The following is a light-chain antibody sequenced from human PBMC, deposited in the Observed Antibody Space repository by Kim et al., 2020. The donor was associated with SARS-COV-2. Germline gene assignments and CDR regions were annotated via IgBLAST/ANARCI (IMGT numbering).Light chain of an antibody. Sequence: PGGTVARDCGTRTGAVTSGQYPYWVQKKQGQDPRTQIYETSNKHSLTPARVSGSLPGGKAALTLSGAQREDEAEYYCLLSYSGARVFGGGTQRTVL. CDR3: LLSYSGARV. CDR1: TGAVTSGQY. CDR2: ETS. V-gene: IGLV7-46*01. J-gene: IGLJ3*02.